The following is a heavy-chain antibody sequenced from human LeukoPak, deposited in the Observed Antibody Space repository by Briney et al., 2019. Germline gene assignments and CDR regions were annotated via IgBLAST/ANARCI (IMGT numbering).Heavy chain of an antibody. CDR1: GFTFSSYA. D-gene: IGHD1-26*01. J-gene: IGHJ4*02. CDR2: ISGSGGST. Sequence: GGSPRLSCAASGFTFSSYAMSWVRQAPGKGLEWVSAISGSGGSTYYADSVKGRFTISRDNSKNTLYLQMNSLRAEDTAVYYCANPQAAWGNFDYWGQGTLVTVSS. V-gene: IGHV3-23*01. CDR3: ANPQAAWGNFDY.